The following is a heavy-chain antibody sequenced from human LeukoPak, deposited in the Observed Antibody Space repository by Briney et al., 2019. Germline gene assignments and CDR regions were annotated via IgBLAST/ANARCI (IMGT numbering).Heavy chain of an antibody. CDR2: IYSGGST. Sequence: GGSLRLSCAASGFTVSSNYMSWVRQAPGKGLEWVSVIYSGGSTYYADSVKGRFTIPRDNSKKTLYLQMDSLRAEDTAVYYCARALDFWSGYYVSWGQGTLVTVSS. J-gene: IGHJ5*02. D-gene: IGHD3-3*01. V-gene: IGHV3-53*01. CDR3: ARALDFWSGYYVS. CDR1: GFTVSSNY.